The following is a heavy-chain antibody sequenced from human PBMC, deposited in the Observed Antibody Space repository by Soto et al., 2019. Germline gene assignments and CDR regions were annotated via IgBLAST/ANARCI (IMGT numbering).Heavy chain of an antibody. Sequence: EVQLLESGGGLVQPGGSLRLSCAASGFTFSSYAMSWVRQAPGKGLEWVSYISGSGSGINYADSVKGRFTISRDNAKNSLYLQINSLRAEDTAVYYCARDRRGQNYFDSWGQGTLVTVSS. V-gene: IGHV3-48*04. CDR2: ISGSGSGI. CDR1: GFTFSSYA. J-gene: IGHJ4*02. CDR3: ARDRRGQNYFDS.